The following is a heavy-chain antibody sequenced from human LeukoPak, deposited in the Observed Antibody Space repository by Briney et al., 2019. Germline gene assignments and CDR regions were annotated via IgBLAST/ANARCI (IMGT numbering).Heavy chain of an antibody. V-gene: IGHV1-2*02. J-gene: IGHJ6*03. CDR1: GYTFTGYY. Sequence: ASVKVSCKASGYTFTGYYMHWVRQAPGQGLEWMGWINPNSGGTNYAQKFQGRVTMTRDTSISTAYMELSRLRSDDTAVYYCARGGGVVAATPRLSNYYYYMDVWGKGTTVTISS. D-gene: IGHD2-15*01. CDR2: INPNSGGT. CDR3: ARGGGVVAATPRLSNYYYYMDV.